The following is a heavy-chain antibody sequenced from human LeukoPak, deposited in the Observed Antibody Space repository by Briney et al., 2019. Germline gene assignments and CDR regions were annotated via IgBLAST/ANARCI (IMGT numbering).Heavy chain of an antibody. CDR1: GSTFSSYS. Sequence: GGSLRLPCAASGSTFSSYSMNWVRQAPGKGLEWVSSISSSSSYIYYADSVKGRFTISRDNAKNSLYLQMNSLRAEDTAVYYCARDMSATMVRGVPFDYWGQGTLVTVSS. V-gene: IGHV3-21*01. CDR3: ARDMSATMVRGVPFDY. D-gene: IGHD3-10*01. J-gene: IGHJ4*02. CDR2: ISSSSSYI.